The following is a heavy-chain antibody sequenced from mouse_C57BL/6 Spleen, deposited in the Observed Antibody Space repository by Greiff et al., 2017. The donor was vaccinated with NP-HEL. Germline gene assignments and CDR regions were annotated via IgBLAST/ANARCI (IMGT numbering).Heavy chain of an antibody. Sequence: EVQLQQSGPELVKPGASVKISCKASGYTFTDYYMNWVKQSHGKSLEWIGDINPNNGGTSYNQKFKGKATLTVDKSSSTAYMELRSLTSEDSDVYYCARAAYDYEDAMDYWGQGTSVTVSS. CDR3: ARAAYDYEDAMDY. V-gene: IGHV1-26*01. J-gene: IGHJ4*01. D-gene: IGHD2-4*01. CDR1: GYTFTDYY. CDR2: INPNNGGT.